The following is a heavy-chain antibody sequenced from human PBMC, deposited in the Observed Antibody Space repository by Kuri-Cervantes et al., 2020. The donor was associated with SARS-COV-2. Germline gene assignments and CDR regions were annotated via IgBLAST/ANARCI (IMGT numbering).Heavy chain of an antibody. D-gene: IGHD6-6*01. CDR3: AKDGRLIAARLPRPGQTYFDY. CDR2: ISSNGGST. V-gene: IGHV3-64*01. J-gene: IGHJ4*02. CDR1: GFTFSSYA. Sequence: GESLKISCAASGFTFSSYAMHWVRQAPGKGLEYVSAISSNGGSTYYANSVKGRFTISRDNSKNTLYLQMNSLRAEDTAVYYCAKDGRLIAARLPRPGQTYFDYWGQGTLVTVSS.